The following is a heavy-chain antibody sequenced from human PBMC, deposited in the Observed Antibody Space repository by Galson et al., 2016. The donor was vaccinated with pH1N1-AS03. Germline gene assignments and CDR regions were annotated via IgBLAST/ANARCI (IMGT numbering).Heavy chain of an antibody. CDR3: AKGRSLSVTGATDSFDS. D-gene: IGHD1-1*01. J-gene: IGHJ3*01. CDR1: GFTFDNHA. Sequence: SLRLSCATSGFTFDNHAMYWVRQAPGKGLEWVSGISWNGGTPAYADSVRGRFIISRDNVQKSLHLQMNGLKTDDTAVYSCAKGRSLSVTGATDSFDSCGQGTTVTVAS. V-gene: IGHV3-9*01. CDR2: ISWNGGTP.